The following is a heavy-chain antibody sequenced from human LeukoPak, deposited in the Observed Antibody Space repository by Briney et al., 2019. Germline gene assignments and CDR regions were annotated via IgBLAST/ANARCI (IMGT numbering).Heavy chain of an antibody. D-gene: IGHD3-16*02. V-gene: IGHV3-23*01. J-gene: IGHJ1*01. CDR3: AKGLRLGELSLIYFQH. Sequence: PGGSLRLSCAASGFTFSSYGMSWVRQAPGKGLEWVSAISGSGGSTYYADSVKGRFTISRDNSKNTLYLQMNSLRAEDTAVYYCAKGLRLGELSLIYFQHWGQGTLVTVSS. CDR1: GFTFSSYG. CDR2: ISGSGGST.